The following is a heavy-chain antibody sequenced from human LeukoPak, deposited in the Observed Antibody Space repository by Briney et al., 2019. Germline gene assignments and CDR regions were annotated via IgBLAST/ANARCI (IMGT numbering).Heavy chain of an antibody. D-gene: IGHD3-10*01. CDR2: IDPNSGGT. CDR1: GYTFTAHY. J-gene: IGHJ2*01. Sequence: GASVTVSCRASGYTFTAHYIHWVRQAPGQGVERMGWIDPNSGGTNYAQKFLASVTMTADTSINTAFMELSGLRSDDTAIYYCARGRGTTMVRGVITNYFDLWGRGSLVTVSS. CDR3: ARGRGTTMVRGVITNYFDL. V-gene: IGHV1-2*02.